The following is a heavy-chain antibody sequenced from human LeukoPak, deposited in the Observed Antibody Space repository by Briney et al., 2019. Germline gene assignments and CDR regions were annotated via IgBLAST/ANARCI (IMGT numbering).Heavy chain of an antibody. CDR3: ARDSRVMAGADFDY. CDR2: ISPTGSTT. V-gene: IGHV3-74*01. CDR1: GFSFSGHW. Sequence: GGSLRLSCTASGFSFSGHWMHWARQLPGKGLVWVSRISPTGSTTSYADSVKGRFTVSRDNAKNSLYLQMNSLRAEDTAVYYCARDSRVMAGADFDYWGQGTLVTVSS. D-gene: IGHD1-26*01. J-gene: IGHJ4*02.